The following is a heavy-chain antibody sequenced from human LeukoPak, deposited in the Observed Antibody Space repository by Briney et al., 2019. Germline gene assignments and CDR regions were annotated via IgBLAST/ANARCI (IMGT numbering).Heavy chain of an antibody. Sequence: ASVKVSCKASEGTFSSYVITWVRQAPGQGLEWMGRIIPVLDIANYARKFQGRVTITADKSTSTAYMELSRLESEDTAMYYCARDAYYYDSSGYQWGYWGQGTLVTVSS. CDR1: EGTFSSYV. V-gene: IGHV1-69*04. D-gene: IGHD3-22*01. CDR2: IIPVLDIA. J-gene: IGHJ4*02. CDR3: ARDAYYYDSSGYQWGY.